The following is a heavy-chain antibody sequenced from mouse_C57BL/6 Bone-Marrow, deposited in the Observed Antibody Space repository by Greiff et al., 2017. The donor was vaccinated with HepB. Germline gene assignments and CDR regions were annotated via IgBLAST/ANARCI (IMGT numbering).Heavy chain of an antibody. CDR2: IHPNSGST. CDR1: GYTFTSYW. J-gene: IGHJ2*01. Sequence: QVQLQQPGAELVKPGASVKLSCKASGYTFTSYWMHWVKQRPGQGLEWIEMIHPNSGSTNYNEKFKSKATLTVDKSSSTAYMQLSSLTSEDSAVYYCARRRDYGSSYFDYWGQGTTLTVSS. V-gene: IGHV1-64*01. D-gene: IGHD1-1*01. CDR3: ARRRDYGSSYFDY.